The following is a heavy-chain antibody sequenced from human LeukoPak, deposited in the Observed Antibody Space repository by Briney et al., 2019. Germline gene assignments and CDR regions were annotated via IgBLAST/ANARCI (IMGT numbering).Heavy chain of an antibody. CDR3: ARSISSSSSFDY. D-gene: IGHD6-6*01. CDR1: GFTFSGYA. Sequence: GGSLRLSCAASGFTFSGYAMNWVRQAPGKGLEWVSGISYSGASTYYADSVKDRFIISRDNYKNMLYLHMNSLSAEDTARYYCARSISSSSSFDYWGQGTLVTVSS. J-gene: IGHJ4*02. V-gene: IGHV3-23*01. CDR2: ISYSGAST.